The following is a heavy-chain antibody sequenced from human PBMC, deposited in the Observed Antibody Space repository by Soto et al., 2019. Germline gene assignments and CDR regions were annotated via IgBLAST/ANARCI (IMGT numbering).Heavy chain of an antibody. D-gene: IGHD3-10*01. CDR3: ARMPFTMVRGVARYGLDV. CDR1: GGSISNYY. CDR2: VFSSGST. V-gene: IGHV4-59*12. J-gene: IGHJ6*02. Sequence: PSETLSLTCTVSGGSISNYYWSWIRQPPGKGLEWIGYVFSSGSTNYNPSLKSRVTISVDTSKNQFSLKLSSVTAADTAVYFCARMPFTMVRGVARYGLDVWAQGTTVTVSS.